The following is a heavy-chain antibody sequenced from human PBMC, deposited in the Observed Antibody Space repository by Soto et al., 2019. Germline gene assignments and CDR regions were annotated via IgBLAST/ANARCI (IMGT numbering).Heavy chain of an antibody. V-gene: IGHV1-3*01. CDR1: GYIFTNYA. D-gene: IGHD2-21*01. Sequence: ASVKVSCKASGYIFTNYAMQWVRQAPGQRLEWMGWISRGNGNTKYSEKFQGRVTITRDTSATSVYMELSSLRSEDTAVYYCARSSTVDTTAYGTHFDYWGQGTLVTVSS. J-gene: IGHJ4*02. CDR3: ARSSTVDTTAYGTHFDY. CDR2: ISRGNGNT.